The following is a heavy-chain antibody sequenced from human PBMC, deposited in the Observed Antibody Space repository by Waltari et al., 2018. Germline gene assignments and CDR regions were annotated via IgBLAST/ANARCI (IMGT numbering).Heavy chain of an antibody. CDR3: ARHGGSSGDFDY. CDR2: IYYSGST. CDR1: GGSISRSSYY. J-gene: IGHJ4*02. D-gene: IGHD6-6*01. V-gene: IGHV4-39*01. Sequence: HLQLQESGPGLVKPSETLSLTCTVSGGSISRSSYYWGLIRQPPGKGLEWIGSIYYSGSTYYNPSLKSRVTISVDTSKNQFSLKLSSVTAADTAVYYCARHGGSSGDFDYWGQGTLVTVSS.